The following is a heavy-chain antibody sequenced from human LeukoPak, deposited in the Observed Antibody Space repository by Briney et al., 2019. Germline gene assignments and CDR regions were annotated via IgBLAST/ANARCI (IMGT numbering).Heavy chain of an antibody. J-gene: IGHJ4*02. V-gene: IGHV3-23*01. Sequence: GGSLRLSCAASGLTFSSYAMSWLRHTPGKGLEWVSTITESGDNTHYTESVKGRFTFSRDNSRNTMYLQMNSLRAEDTAIYYCATDYTPYVGASADWGQGTLVTVSS. CDR1: GLTFSSYA. CDR2: ITESGDNT. D-gene: IGHD1-26*01. CDR3: ATDYTPYVGASAD.